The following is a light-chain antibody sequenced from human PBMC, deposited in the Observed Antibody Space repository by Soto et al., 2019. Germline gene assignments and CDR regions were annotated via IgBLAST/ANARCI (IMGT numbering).Light chain of an antibody. V-gene: IGKV3D-15*01. CDR1: QSVSDN. CDR3: KQYNDWPLT. J-gene: IGKJ4*01. Sequence: EIVLTKSPATLSVSPGERVTLSCRAIQSVSDNLAWYQQKPGQAPRLLIYGASIRATDIPARFSGSGSGTEFSLTIRSLQSEDFAVYDCKQYNDWPLTFGRWTKVAV. CDR2: GAS.